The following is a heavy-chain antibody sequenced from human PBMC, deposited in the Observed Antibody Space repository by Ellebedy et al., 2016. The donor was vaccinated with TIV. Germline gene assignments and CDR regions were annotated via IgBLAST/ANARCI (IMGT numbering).Heavy chain of an antibody. CDR2: NK. CDR3: ARRGTTVPTGSFDY. Sequence: NKFYADSVKGRFTISRDNSKNSLYLQMNSLRAEDTAVYYCARRGTTVPTGSFDYWGQGTLVTVSS. V-gene: IGHV3-30*07. J-gene: IGHJ4*02. D-gene: IGHD1-7*01.